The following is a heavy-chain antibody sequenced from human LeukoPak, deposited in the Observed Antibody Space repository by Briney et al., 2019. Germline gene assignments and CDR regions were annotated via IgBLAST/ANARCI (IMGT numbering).Heavy chain of an antibody. CDR3: AKWVVVPAALGYYCYYMDV. CDR1: GFTFSSYG. J-gene: IGHJ6*03. D-gene: IGHD2-2*01. V-gene: IGHV3-30*02. CDR2: IRYDGSNK. Sequence: GGSLRLSCAASGFTFSSYGMHWVRQAPGKGLEWVAFIRYDGSNKYYADSVKGRFTISRDNSKNTLYLQMNSLRAEDTAVYYCAKWVVVPAALGYYCYYMDVWGKETRSPSP.